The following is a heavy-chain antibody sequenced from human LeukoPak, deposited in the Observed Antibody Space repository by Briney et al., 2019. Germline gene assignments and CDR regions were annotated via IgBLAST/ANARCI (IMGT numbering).Heavy chain of an antibody. D-gene: IGHD6-13*01. CDR3: ARDRKQQLTLDV. Sequence: GGSLRLSCAASGFTFSSYWMHWVRQAPGKGLVWVSRINSDGSSTSYADSVKGRFTISRDNATNTLYLQMNSLRAEDTAVYYCARDRKQQLTLDVWGKGTTVTVSS. V-gene: IGHV3-74*01. J-gene: IGHJ6*04. CDR2: INSDGSST. CDR1: GFTFSSYW.